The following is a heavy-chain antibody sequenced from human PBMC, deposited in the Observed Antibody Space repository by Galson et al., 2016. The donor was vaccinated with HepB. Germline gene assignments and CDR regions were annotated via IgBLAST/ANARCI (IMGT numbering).Heavy chain of an antibody. CDR2: VSVYSGNT. D-gene: IGHD3-10*02. Sequence: SVKVSCKASGYTFSSYGISWVRQAPGKGLEWMGWVSVYSGNTQYGQNLQDRVTMTTDRSTSTAYMELNSLTSEDTAVYYCARTLFSSPLRPRYYYYYMDVWGKGTTVTVSS. J-gene: IGHJ6*03. V-gene: IGHV1-18*01. CDR3: ARTLFSSPLRPRYYYYYMDV. CDR1: GYTFSSYG.